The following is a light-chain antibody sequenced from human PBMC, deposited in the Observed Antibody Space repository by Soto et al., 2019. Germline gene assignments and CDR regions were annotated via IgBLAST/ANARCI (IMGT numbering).Light chain of an antibody. V-gene: IGKV3-20*01. CDR1: QSVSSSY. J-gene: IGKJ1*01. CDR3: QQYGSSLTWT. Sequence: EIVLMESLGIMSLSPGERATLYCRASQSVSSSYLAWYQQKPGQAPRLLIYGASSRATGIPDRFSGSGSGTDFLLTISRLEPEDFAVYFCQQYGSSLTWTFGQGTKVDIK. CDR2: GAS.